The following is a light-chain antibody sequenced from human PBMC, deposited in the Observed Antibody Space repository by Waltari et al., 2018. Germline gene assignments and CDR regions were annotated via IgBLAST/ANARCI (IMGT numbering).Light chain of an antibody. CDR3: QQYYSYPVT. V-gene: IGKV1-16*02. Sequence: DIQMTQSPSSLSPSVRDRVTIPCRASQGIGNYLAWFQQQPGKAPKSLIYAASSLQSGVPSKFSASGSGTDFTLTISSLQPEDSATYYCQQYYSYPVTFGPGTKVEIK. CDR2: AAS. J-gene: IGKJ3*01. CDR1: QGIGNY.